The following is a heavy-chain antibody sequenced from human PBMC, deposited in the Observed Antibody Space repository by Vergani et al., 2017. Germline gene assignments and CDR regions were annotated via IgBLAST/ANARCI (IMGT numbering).Heavy chain of an antibody. V-gene: IGHV4-38-2*01. CDR1: GDSISSGNN. CDR3: ASDTHSGQRADR. J-gene: IGHJ5*02. Sequence: QVNLQESGPGLVKPSETLSLTCAVSGDSISSGNNWGWIRQPPGKGLEWISSVSHSGDTYFNPSLKGRVSISMDTSKNQFSLEVTSVTAADTAVYYCASDTHSGQRADRWGQGILVTVTS. CDR2: VSHSGDT. D-gene: IGHD6-19*01.